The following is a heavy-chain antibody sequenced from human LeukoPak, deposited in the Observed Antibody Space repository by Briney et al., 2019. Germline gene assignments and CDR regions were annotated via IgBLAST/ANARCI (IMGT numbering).Heavy chain of an antibody. J-gene: IGHJ2*01. Sequence: PSETLSLTCTVSGGSISSYYWSWIRQPPGKGLEWIGYIYYSGSTNYNPSLKSRVTISVDTSKNQFSLKLSSVTAADTAVYYCAKGQHEGSSWYFDLWGRGTLVTVSS. CDR1: GGSISSYY. V-gene: IGHV4-59*01. CDR2: IYYSGST. CDR3: AKGQHEGSSWYFDL. D-gene: IGHD1-26*01.